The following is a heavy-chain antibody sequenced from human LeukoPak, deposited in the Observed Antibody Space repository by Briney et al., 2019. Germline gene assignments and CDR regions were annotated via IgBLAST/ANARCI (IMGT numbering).Heavy chain of an antibody. CDR3: ARQGKEAAAGNNWFDP. J-gene: IGHJ5*02. D-gene: IGHD6-13*01. Sequence: GGTLRLSCAASGFTFSSYEMNWVRQAPGKGLEWVSHISSSGSTIFYADSVKGRFTISRDNSKNTLYLQMNSLRAEDTAVYYCARQGKEAAAGNNWFDPWGQGTLVTVSS. CDR1: GFTFSSYE. V-gene: IGHV3-48*03. CDR2: ISSSGSTI.